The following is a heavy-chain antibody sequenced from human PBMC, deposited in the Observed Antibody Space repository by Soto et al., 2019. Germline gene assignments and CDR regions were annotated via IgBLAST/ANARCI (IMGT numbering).Heavy chain of an antibody. CDR1: GGSISSSSYY. CDR3: ARGKPKLRLLEWLPFDP. CDR2: IYYSGST. D-gene: IGHD3-3*01. Sequence: QLQLQESGPGLVKPSETLSLTCTVSGGSISSSSYYWGWIRQPPGKGLEWIGSIYYSGSTYYNPSRKSRVTMSVDTPNTQFAPKLSSVTAADTAVYYCARGKPKLRLLEWLPFDPWGQGTLVTVSS. V-gene: IGHV4-39*01. J-gene: IGHJ5*02.